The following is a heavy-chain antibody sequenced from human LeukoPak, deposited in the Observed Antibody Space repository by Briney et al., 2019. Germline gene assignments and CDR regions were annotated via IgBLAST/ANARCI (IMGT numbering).Heavy chain of an antibody. CDR1: GFTFDDYA. J-gene: IGHJ6*03. CDR3: ARDSSGLDYYYYMDV. D-gene: IGHD6-19*01. Sequence: GGSLRLSCAASGFTFDDYAMHWVRQAPGKGLEWVSGISWNSGSIGYADSVKGRFTISRDNSKNTLYLQMNSLRAEDTAVYYCARDSSGLDYYYYMDVWGKGTTVTISS. V-gene: IGHV3-9*01. CDR2: ISWNSGSI.